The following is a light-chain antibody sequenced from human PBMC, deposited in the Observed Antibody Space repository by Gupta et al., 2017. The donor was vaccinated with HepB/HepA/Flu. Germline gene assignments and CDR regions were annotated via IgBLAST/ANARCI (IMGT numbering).Light chain of an antibody. V-gene: IGLV1-51*02. CDR3: GTWDSSLSAGV. CDR1: SSNIGNNY. Sequence: QSVLTQPPSVSAAPGQKVTISCSGSSSNIGNNYVSWYQQLPGTAPKLLIYENNKRPSVSPDRFSGSKSGTSATLGITGLQTGDEADYYCGTWDSSLSAGVFGGGTKLTVL. J-gene: IGLJ3*02. CDR2: ENN.